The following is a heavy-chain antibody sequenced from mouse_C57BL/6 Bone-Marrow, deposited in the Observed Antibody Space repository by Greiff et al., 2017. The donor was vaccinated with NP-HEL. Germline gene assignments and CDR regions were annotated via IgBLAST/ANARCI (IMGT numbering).Heavy chain of an antibody. CDR2: INPYNGGT. D-gene: IGHD1-1*01. J-gene: IGHJ4*01. CDR3: GLTTPTMDY. Sequence: VQLKQSGPVLVKPGASVKMSCKASGYTFTDYYMNWVKQSHGKSLEWIGVINPYNGGTSYNQKFKGKATLTVDKSSSTAYMELNSLTSEDSAVYYCGLTTPTMDYWGQGTSVTVSS. CDR1: GYTFTDYY. V-gene: IGHV1-19*01.